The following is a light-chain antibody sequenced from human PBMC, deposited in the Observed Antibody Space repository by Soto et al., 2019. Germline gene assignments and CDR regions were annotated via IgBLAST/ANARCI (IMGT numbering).Light chain of an antibody. Sequence: QSALTQPPSASGSPGQSVAISCTGTSSDVGAYNYVSWYQQHPGKAPKLLLYEVNKRPSGVPDRFSGSKSGNTASLTVSGLQAEDEADYYCTSFAGNYIWVFGGGTKLTVL. V-gene: IGLV2-8*01. J-gene: IGLJ3*02. CDR3: TSFAGNYIWV. CDR1: SSDVGAYNY. CDR2: EVN.